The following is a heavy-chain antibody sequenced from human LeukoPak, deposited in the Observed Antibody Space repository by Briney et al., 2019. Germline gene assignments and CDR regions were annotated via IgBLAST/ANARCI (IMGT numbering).Heavy chain of an antibody. CDR3: AKTFYDSGSYWGAFDY. J-gene: IGHJ4*02. D-gene: IGHD3-10*01. CDR2: ISGSDYTT. V-gene: IGHV3-23*01. Sequence: GGSLRLSCAASGFTFTIYGMNWVRQAPGKGLEWVSGISGSDYTTYYADSVKGRFTISRDNSKNTLYLQMNGLRAEDTAIYYCAKTFYDSGSYWGAFDYWGQGTLVTVSS. CDR1: GFTFTIYG.